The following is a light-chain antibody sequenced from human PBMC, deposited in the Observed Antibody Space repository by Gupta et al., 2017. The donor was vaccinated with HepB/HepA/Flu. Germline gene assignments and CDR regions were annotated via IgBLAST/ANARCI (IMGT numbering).Light chain of an antibody. Sequence: IVMTHSPLSLPVTPGEPASLYCRTSQSLLHINVYNYLDWYLQKPGKSPQLLIYVGSNRASGVPDRFSGSGSGTEFTLNISSVQAEDVGVYYCMQDLKTPFTFGQGTKVEIK. V-gene: IGKV2-28*01. CDR2: VGS. J-gene: IGKJ1*01. CDR1: QSLLHINVYNY. CDR3: MQDLKTPFT.